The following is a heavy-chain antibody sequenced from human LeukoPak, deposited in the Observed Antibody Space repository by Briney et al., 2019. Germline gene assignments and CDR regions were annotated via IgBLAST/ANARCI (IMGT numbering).Heavy chain of an antibody. Sequence: PSETLSLTCTVSGGSISSYYWSWIRQPPGKGLEWIGYIYYSGSTNYNPSLKSRVTISADTSKNQFSLKLSSVTAAGTAVYYCARVRRGQQLVIDYWGQGTLVTVSS. CDR3: ARVRRGQQLVIDY. CDR1: GGSISSYY. J-gene: IGHJ4*02. D-gene: IGHD6-13*01. CDR2: IYYSGST. V-gene: IGHV4-59*01.